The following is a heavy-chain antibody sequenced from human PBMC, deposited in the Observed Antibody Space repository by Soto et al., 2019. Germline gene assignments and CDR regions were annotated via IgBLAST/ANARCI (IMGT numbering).Heavy chain of an antibody. D-gene: IGHD3-10*01. Sequence: PGGSLRLSCAASGFTFYNYAMGWVRQAPGKGLEWVSAITGSGSDTYYLDSVKGRFTISRDNSKNTLFLQMNSLRAEDTAIYYCAKLGSSAWSPHYYFDYWGQGTLVTVSS. CDR3: AKLGSSAWSPHYYFDY. CDR2: ITGSGSDT. CDR1: GFTFYNYA. J-gene: IGHJ4*02. V-gene: IGHV3-23*01.